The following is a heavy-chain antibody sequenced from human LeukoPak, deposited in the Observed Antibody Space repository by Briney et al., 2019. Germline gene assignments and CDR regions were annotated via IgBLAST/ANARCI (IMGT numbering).Heavy chain of an antibody. CDR1: GYSFINYW. Sequence: GESLKISCKGSGYSFINYWIGWVRQMPGRGLEWLGIIYPGDSDTKYSPSFQGQVTISADKSISTAYLQWSSLKASDTAMYYCAKHLYSGYDSNFDYWGQGTLVTVSS. V-gene: IGHV5-51*01. CDR2: IYPGDSDT. CDR3: AKHLYSGYDSNFDY. D-gene: IGHD5-12*01. J-gene: IGHJ4*02.